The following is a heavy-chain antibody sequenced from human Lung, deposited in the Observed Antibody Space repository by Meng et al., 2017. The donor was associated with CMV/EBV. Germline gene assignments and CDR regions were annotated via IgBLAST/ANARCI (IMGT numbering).Heavy chain of an antibody. J-gene: IGHJ5*02. CDR1: GASSSSSDYY. CDR2: IFHSGTT. D-gene: IGHD3-22*01. CDR3: LREGYFDNSAFDP. Sequence: QLQDLGPGQLHPSGTLSLSCAFSGASSSSSDYYWGWVPQPPGKGLEWIGSIFHSGTTYYNPSLKSRLTISVDTSKNQFSLKLTSVSAADTAVYYCLREGYFDNSAFDPWGQGTLVTVSS. V-gene: IGHV4-39*07.